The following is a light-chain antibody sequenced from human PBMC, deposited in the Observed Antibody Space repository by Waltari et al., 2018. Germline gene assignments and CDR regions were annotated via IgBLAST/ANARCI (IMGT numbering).Light chain of an antibody. CDR2: GAS. V-gene: IGKV3-20*01. CDR3: QHYVSLPVT. J-gene: IGKJ1*01. CDR1: QSVSRA. Sequence: IVLTQSPGTLSLSPGASATLACRTSQSVSRALAWYQQNPGQAPRLLIYGASNRATGIPDRFSGSGSGTAFSLIISRLEPEDCAVYYCQHYVSLPVTFGQGTKVEIK.